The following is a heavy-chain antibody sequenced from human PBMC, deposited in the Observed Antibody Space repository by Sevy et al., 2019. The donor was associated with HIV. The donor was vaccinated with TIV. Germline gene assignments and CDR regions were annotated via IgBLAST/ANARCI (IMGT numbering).Heavy chain of an antibody. Sequence: GGSLRLSCAASGFTFGSYWMNWVRQAPGKGLEWVANIKEDGSHKYYVDSVKGRFTFSRDNAQNSLYLEMNSLRAEDTAVYYCARSDVWGKGTTVTVSS. CDR1: GFTFGSYW. CDR2: IKEDGSHK. V-gene: IGHV3-7*01. CDR3: ARSDV. J-gene: IGHJ6*04.